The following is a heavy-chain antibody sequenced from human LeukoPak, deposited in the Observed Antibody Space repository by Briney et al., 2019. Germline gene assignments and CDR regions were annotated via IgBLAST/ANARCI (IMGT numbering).Heavy chain of an antibody. J-gene: IGHJ4*02. V-gene: IGHV3-66*02. CDR3: AREFRVSGYGEDY. Sequence: PVGSLRLSCAASGFTVSSNYMSWVRQAPGKGLEWVSVIYSGGSTYYADSVKGRFTISRDNSKNTLYLQMNSLRAEDTAVYYCAREFRVSGYGEDYWGQGTLVTVSS. CDR2: IYSGGST. CDR1: GFTVSSNY. D-gene: IGHD3-3*01.